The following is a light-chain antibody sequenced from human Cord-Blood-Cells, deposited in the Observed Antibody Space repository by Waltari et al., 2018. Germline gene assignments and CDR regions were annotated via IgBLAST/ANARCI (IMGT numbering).Light chain of an antibody. V-gene: IGKV3-11*01. J-gene: IGKJ3*01. CDR3: KQRSNWRFT. CDR2: DAS. Sequence: EMVLTQYPATLSLSPGARATLSCRASQSVSSYLAWYQQKPGQAPRLLIYDASNRDTGIPARFSGSGSGTDFTLTISSLEPEDFAVYYCKQRSNWRFTFGPGTKVDIK. CDR1: QSVSSY.